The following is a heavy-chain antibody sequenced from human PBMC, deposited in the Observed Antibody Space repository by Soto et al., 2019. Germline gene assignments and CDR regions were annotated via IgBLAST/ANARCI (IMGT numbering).Heavy chain of an antibody. CDR2: IYSGGST. CDR1: GFTVSSNY. J-gene: IGHJ5*02. D-gene: IGHD2-15*01. V-gene: IGHV3-53*01. Sequence: PGGSLRLSCAASGFTVSSNYMSWVRQAPGKGLEWVSVIYSGGSTYYADSVKGRFTISRDNSKNTLYLQMNSLRAEDTAVYYCASISGSRSNNWFDPWGQGTLVTVSS. CDR3: ASISGSRSNNWFDP.